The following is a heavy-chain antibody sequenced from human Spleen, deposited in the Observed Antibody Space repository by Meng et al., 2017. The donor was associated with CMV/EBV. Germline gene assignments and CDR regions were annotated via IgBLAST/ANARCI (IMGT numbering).Heavy chain of an antibody. CDR2: IGHGGST. V-gene: IGHV4-34*01. CDR3: ARASLFGVVIMDYYFDY. CDR1: ASFSDYC. J-gene: IGHJ4*02. Sequence: ASFSDYCWNWIRQSPGKGLEWIGDIGHGGSTNYNPSLKSRVTISVDTSKKQFSLRLKSVTTADTAVYYCARASLFGVVIMDYYFDYWGQGSLVTVSS. D-gene: IGHD3-3*01.